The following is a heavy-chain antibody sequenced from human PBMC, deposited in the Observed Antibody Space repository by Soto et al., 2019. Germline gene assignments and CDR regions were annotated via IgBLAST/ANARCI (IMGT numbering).Heavy chain of an antibody. CDR3: ARGPPREYSSSWYGYGASDI. J-gene: IGHJ3*02. D-gene: IGHD6-13*01. V-gene: IGHV1-69*13. CDR1: GGTFSSYA. Sequence: GASVKVSCKASGGTFSSYAISWVRQAPGQGLEWMGGIIPIFGTANYAQKLQGRVTITADESTSTAYMELSSLRSEDTAVYYCARGPPREYSSSWYGYGASDIWGQGTMVTVSS. CDR2: IIPIFGTA.